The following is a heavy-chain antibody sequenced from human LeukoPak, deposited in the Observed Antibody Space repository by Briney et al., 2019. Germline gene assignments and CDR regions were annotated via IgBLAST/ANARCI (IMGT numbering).Heavy chain of an antibody. V-gene: IGHV3-9*01. J-gene: IGHJ6*02. CDR1: GFTFDDYD. CDR2: ITWNSHSI. Sequence: GRSLRLSCAASGFTFDDYDMHWVRQAPGKGLEWVSGITWNSHSIAYADSLKGRFTISRGNSKDTLYLQMDSLRAEDTALYYCAREEHDYVWGSYRYYYYYGIDVWGQGTTVTVSS. CDR3: AREEHDYVWGSYRYYYYYGIDV. D-gene: IGHD3-16*02.